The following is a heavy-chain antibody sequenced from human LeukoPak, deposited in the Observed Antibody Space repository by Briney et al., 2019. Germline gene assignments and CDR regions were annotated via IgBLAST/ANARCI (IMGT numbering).Heavy chain of an antibody. V-gene: IGHV6-1*01. CDR1: GDSVSSNSAA. CDR2: TYYRSKWFS. J-gene: IGHJ1*01. CDR3: ARGPGYFQH. Sequence: SQTLSHTCAISGDSVSSNSAAWNWIRQSPSRGLEWLGRTYYRSKWFSRYAVSVKSRITINADTSKNQFSLQLNSVTPDDTAVYYCARGPGYFQHWGQGTLVTVPS.